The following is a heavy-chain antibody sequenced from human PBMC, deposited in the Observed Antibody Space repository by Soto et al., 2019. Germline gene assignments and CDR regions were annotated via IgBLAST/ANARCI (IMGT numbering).Heavy chain of an antibody. CDR2: IYYSGST. V-gene: IGHV4-59*01. Sequence: SETLSLTCTVSGGSIISYYWSWIRQPPGKGLEWIGYIYYSGSTNYNPSLKSRVTISVDTSKNHFSLKLSSVTAADTAVYYCARWHSSSLDYWGQGTLVTVSS. CDR3: ARWHSSSLDY. D-gene: IGHD3-3*02. CDR1: GGSIISYY. J-gene: IGHJ4*02.